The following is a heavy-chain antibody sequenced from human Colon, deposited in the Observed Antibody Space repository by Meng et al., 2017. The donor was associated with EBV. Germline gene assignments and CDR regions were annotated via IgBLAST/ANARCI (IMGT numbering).Heavy chain of an antibody. CDR1: GDSVSSSGAA. D-gene: IGHD1/OR15-1a*01. J-gene: IGHJ4*02. Sequence: QVPLQQPGPGLVKPSQTLPLTCAVSGDSVSSSGAAWNWLRPAPSGGLGWLGRTYYRSKWHNHYAVSVKGRIAINPDTSKNQFFLQLNSVTPEDTAVYYCARDYGTSRPFEYWGQGILVTVSS. CDR3: ARDYGTSRPFEY. V-gene: IGHV6-1*01. CDR2: TYYRSKWHN.